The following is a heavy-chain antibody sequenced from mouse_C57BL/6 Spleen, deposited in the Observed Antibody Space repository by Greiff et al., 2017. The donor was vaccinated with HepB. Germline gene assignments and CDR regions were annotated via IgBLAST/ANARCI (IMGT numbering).Heavy chain of an antibody. CDR2: IYPSDSET. CDR3: ARRCNYGDY. Sequence: QVQLQQPGAELVRPGSSVKLSCKASGYTFTSYWMDWVKQRPGKGLEWIGNIYPSDSETHYNQKFKDKATLTVDKSSSTAYMQLSSLTSEDSAVYYYARRCNYGDYWGQGTTLTVSS. CDR1: GYTFTSYW. J-gene: IGHJ2*01. V-gene: IGHV1-61*01.